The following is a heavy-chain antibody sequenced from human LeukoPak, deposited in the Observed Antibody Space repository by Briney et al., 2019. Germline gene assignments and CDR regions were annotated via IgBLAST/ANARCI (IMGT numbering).Heavy chain of an antibody. V-gene: IGHV4-30-2*01. CDR2: IYHRGST. J-gene: IGHJ6*02. D-gene: IGHD4-17*01. CDR3: ARGGTVTLYYYYGMDV. Sequence: SQTLSLTCAVSGGSSSSGGYARSWIRQPPGKGLEWIGYIYHRGSTYYNPSIKSRATITVDRTTNQLSLKLSSVTAADTAVYYCARGGTVTLYYYYGMDVWGQGTTVTVSS. CDR1: GGSSSSGGYA.